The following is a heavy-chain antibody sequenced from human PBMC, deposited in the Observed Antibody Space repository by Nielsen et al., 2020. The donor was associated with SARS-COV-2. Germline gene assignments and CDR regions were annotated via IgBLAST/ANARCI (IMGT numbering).Heavy chain of an antibody. J-gene: IGHJ6*03. D-gene: IGHD5/OR15-5a*01. CDR3: AKELEVCCHYMDV. V-gene: IGHV3-48*02. CDR2: IRMSDGAT. Sequence: GESLKISCTASGFALSAYRMDWVRQVPGRGLEWLAHIRMSDGATQYADSVRGRFTISRDNAKNSLYLQMNSLRDEDTAVYFCAKELEVCCHYMDVWGKGTTVTVSS. CDR1: GFALSAYR.